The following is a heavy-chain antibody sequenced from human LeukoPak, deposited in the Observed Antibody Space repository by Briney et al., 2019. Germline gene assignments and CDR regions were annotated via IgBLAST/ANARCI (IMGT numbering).Heavy chain of an antibody. D-gene: IGHD5-24*01. J-gene: IGHJ4*02. V-gene: IGHV4-30-4*01. CDR3: ARVHRDGYSYFYHYFDY. CDR2: IYYSGSA. Sequence: PSQTLSLTCTVSGGSIRSGDYYWSWIRQPPGKGLEWIGYIYYSGSAYYNPSLNGRVTISVDMSKNQFSLRLNSATAADTAVYYCARVHRDGYSYFYHYFDYWGQGTLVTVS. CDR1: GGSIRSGDYY.